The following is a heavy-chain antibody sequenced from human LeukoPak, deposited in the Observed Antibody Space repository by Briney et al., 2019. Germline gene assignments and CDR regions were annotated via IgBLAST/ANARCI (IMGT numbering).Heavy chain of an antibody. Sequence: PSETLSLTCTVSGGSISSSSYYWGWIRQPPGKGLEWIGSIYYSGSTYYNPSLKSRVTISVDTSKNQFSLKLSSVTAADTAVYYCVSPAGSGGKFGYWGQGTLVTVSS. CDR2: IYYSGST. D-gene: IGHD4-23*01. J-gene: IGHJ4*02. CDR3: VSPAGSGGKFGY. CDR1: GGSISSSSYY. V-gene: IGHV4-39*01.